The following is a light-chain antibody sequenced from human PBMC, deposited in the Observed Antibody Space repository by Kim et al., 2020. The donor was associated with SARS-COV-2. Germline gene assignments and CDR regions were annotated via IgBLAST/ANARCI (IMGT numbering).Light chain of an antibody. CDR3: SSYTSSSTYWV. Sequence: QSITISCTGTSSDVGGYNYVSWYQQHPGKAPKHMIYDVSKRPSWVSNRFSGSKSGNTASLTISGLQAEDEADYYCSSYTSSSTYWVFGGGTKVTVL. CDR1: SSDVGGYNY. V-gene: IGLV2-14*04. J-gene: IGLJ3*02. CDR2: DVS.